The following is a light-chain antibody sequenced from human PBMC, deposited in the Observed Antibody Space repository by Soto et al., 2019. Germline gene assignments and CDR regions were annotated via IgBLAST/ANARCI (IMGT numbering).Light chain of an antibody. V-gene: IGLV1-51*01. J-gene: IGLJ3*02. CDR1: SSNLGNNF. Sequence: QSVLTQPPSMSAAPGQKVTISCSGGSSNLGNNFAVWYQQLRGTAPKLLIYDVHKRPSGIPDRFSGSRSGTSATLGITGLQTGDEADYYCATWDTSLNVVMFGGGTKLTVL. CDR3: ATWDTSLNVVM. CDR2: DVH.